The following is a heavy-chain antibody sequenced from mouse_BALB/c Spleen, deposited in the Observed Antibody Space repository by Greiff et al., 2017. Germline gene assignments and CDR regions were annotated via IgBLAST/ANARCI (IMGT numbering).Heavy chain of an antibody. Sequence: VQLKESGPGLVKPSQSLSLTCTVTGYSITSDYAWNWIRQFPGNKLEWMGYISYSGSNSYNPSLKSRISITRDTSKNQFFLQLNSVTTEDTATYYCARRGIGAWFAYWGQGTLVTVSA. CDR2: ISYSGSN. V-gene: IGHV3-2*02. CDR3: ARRGIGAWFAY. J-gene: IGHJ3*01. CDR1: GYSITSDYA.